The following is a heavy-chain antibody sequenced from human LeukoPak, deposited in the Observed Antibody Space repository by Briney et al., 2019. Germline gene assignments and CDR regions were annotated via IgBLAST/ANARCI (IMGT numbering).Heavy chain of an antibody. V-gene: IGHV4-4*07. Sequence: SDTLSLTCSVSCHSISTYYWTYIRQPAGKGLEWIGRIYISGTPNYNPSLRGRVTMSIDTSMNQFSLKLTSVTAADTAVLYCARETMTAITTIDYWGQGTLVTVSS. CDR3: ARETMTAITTIDY. CDR2: IYISGTP. CDR1: CHSISTYY. D-gene: IGHD2-21*02. J-gene: IGHJ4*02.